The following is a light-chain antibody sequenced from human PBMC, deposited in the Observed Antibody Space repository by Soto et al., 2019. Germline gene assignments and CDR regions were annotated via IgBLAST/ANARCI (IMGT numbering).Light chain of an antibody. CDR3: QQSYSSPPT. V-gene: IGKV3-20*01. CDR1: QSVSNSD. CDR2: GAS. Sequence: EIVLTQSRGTLSLSPGERATLSCRASQSVSNSDLAWYQQKPGQTPRLLIYGASSRATGIPDRFSGSGSGTDFILTIGSLQPEDFATYYCQQSYSSPPTFGQGTKV. J-gene: IGKJ1*01.